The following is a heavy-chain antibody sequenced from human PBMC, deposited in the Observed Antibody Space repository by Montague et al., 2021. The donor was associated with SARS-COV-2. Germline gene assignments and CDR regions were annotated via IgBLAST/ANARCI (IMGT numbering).Heavy chain of an antibody. CDR3: ARDDTEGPGIVDSGDYYYYMDV. V-gene: IGHV3-74*01. J-gene: IGHJ6*03. CDR1: GFTFTYYW. D-gene: IGHD1-26*01. Sequence: SLRLSCAASGFTFTYYWMHWVRQAPGKGLAWVSRINNDGSSRIYADSVKGRFTISRDNAKNTLYLQMNSLRAEDTAVYYCARDDTEGPGIVDSGDYYYYMDVWGKGTTVTVSS. CDR2: INNDGSSR.